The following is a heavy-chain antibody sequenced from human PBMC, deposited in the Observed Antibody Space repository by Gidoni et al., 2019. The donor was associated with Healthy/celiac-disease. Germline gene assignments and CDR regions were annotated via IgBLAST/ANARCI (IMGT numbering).Heavy chain of an antibody. D-gene: IGHD3-22*01. J-gene: IGHJ4*02. CDR3: ARDLVSSGYYYLDY. V-gene: IGHV3-21*01. Sequence: EVQLVESGGGLVKPGGSLRLSCAASGFTFSSYSMNWVRQAPGKGLEWVSSISSSSSYIYYADSVKGRFTISRDNAKNSLYLQMNSLRAEDTAVYYCARDLVSSGYYYLDYWGQGTLVTVSS. CDR2: ISSSSSYI. CDR1: GFTFSSYS.